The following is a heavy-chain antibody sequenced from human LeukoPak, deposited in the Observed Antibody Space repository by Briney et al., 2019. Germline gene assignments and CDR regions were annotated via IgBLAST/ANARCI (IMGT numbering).Heavy chain of an antibody. V-gene: IGHV3-30*14. J-gene: IGHJ4*02. CDR3: TRGGGANYYGDYSDY. D-gene: IGHD1-26*01. CDR1: GFTLSSYY. CDR2: MSYDETTA. Sequence: GGSLRLSCAGSGFTLSSYYMHWVRQAPDKGLEWVAVMSYDETTANYAGSVQGRFTVSRDNSKNTLFLQINSLRAEDMAMYFCTRGGGANYYGDYSDYWSQGTLVTVSS.